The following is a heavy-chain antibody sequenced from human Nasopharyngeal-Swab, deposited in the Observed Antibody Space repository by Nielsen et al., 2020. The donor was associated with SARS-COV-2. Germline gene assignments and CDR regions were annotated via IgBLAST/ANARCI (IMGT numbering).Heavy chain of an antibody. V-gene: IGHV3-30*03. CDR1: GFTFSSYA. D-gene: IGHD1-26*01. Sequence: GGSLRLSCATSGFTFSSYAMLWVRQAPGKGLEWVAVISYDGSDKFYADSVKGRFSISRDTSKSTLYLQMNSLRAGDTALYYCARADRGGSYFSEYFYYMDVWGTGTTVTVSS. J-gene: IGHJ6*03. CDR2: ISYDGSDK. CDR3: ARADRGGSYFSEYFYYMDV.